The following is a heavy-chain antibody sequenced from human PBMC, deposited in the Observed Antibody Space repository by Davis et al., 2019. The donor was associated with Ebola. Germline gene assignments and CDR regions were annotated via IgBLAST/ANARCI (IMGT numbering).Heavy chain of an antibody. CDR3: ARDRSVYYYGSGSYYGLRY. CDR2: INHSGST. Sequence: MPSETLSPTCAVYGGSFSGYYWSWIRQPPGKGLEWIGEINHSGSTNYNPSLKSRVTISVDTSKNQFSLKLSSVTAADTAVYYCARDRSVYYYGSGSYYGLRYWGQGTLVTVSS. V-gene: IGHV4-34*01. D-gene: IGHD3-10*01. J-gene: IGHJ4*02. CDR1: GGSFSGYY.